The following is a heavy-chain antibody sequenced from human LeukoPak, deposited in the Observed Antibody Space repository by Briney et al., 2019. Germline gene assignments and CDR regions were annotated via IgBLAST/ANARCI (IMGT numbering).Heavy chain of an antibody. CDR1: GYRFTSYW. J-gene: IGHJ3*02. Sequence: GESLKISCKGSGYRFTSYWIGWVRQMPGKGLEWMGIIHPSDSDTRYSPSFQGQVSISADKSISAAYLQWSSLKASDTAMYYCARRGPGDAFDIWGQGTMVTVSS. CDR3: ARRGPGDAFDI. V-gene: IGHV5-51*01. CDR2: IHPSDSDT.